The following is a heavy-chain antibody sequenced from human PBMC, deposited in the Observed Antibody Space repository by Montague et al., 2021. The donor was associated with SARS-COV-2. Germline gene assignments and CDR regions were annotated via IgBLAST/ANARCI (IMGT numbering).Heavy chain of an antibody. D-gene: IGHD3-10*01. CDR2: IYNSGTT. CDR1: GGSISSYY. V-gene: IGHV4-4*07. Sequence: SETLSLTCTVSGGSISSYYWSWIRQPAGKGLGWIGRIYNSGTTNYNPSLKSRATMSVDTSKNQFSLKLSSVTAADTAVDYCAGGSGIMNCYNSGMDVWGQGTTVTVSS. CDR3: AGGSGIMNCYNSGMDV. J-gene: IGHJ6*02.